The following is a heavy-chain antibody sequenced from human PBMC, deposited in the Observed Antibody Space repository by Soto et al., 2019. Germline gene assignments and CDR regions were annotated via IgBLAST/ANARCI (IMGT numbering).Heavy chain of an antibody. D-gene: IGHD3-10*01. Sequence: ASVKVSCKASGGTFDSYVISWLRQAPGQGLEWMGGIMPIFGTPNYAQKFRGRVTISADESTSTAYLELSSLTSDDTAVYYCARVHSSGIFYFVDPWGQGTLVTVSS. J-gene: IGHJ5*02. CDR2: IMPIFGTP. V-gene: IGHV1-69*13. CDR3: ARVHSSGIFYFVDP. CDR1: GGTFDSYV.